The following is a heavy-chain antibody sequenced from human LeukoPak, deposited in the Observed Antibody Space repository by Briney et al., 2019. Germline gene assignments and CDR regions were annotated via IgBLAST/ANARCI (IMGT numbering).Heavy chain of an antibody. Sequence: PGGSLRLSCAASGFTFSSYSMNWVRQAPGKGLEWVSYISSSIRTIYYADSVKGRFTISRDNAKNSLYLQMNGLRAEDTAVYYCARKGAVAGTLDYWGQGTLVTVSS. CDR1: GFTFSSYS. V-gene: IGHV3-48*01. CDR3: ARKGAVAGTLDY. CDR2: ISSSIRTI. J-gene: IGHJ4*02. D-gene: IGHD6-19*01.